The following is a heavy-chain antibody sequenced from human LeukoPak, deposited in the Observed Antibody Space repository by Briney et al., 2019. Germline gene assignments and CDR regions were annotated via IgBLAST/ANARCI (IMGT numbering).Heavy chain of an antibody. J-gene: IGHJ4*02. CDR3: TRAPSSGPFDY. Sequence: ASVRVSCKASGYAFTGYYIHWVRQAPGQRLEWMGWMNPNSGGTDYAQKFQGRVTMTRDTSISTAYMELSRLRSDDTALYYCTRAPSSGPFDYWGQGALVTVSS. V-gene: IGHV1-2*02. D-gene: IGHD3-22*01. CDR2: MNPNSGGT. CDR1: GYAFTGYY.